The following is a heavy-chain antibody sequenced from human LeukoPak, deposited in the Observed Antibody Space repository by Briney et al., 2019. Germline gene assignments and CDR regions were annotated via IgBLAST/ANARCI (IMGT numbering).Heavy chain of an antibody. CDR3: AKDWGMGDQLLRIDY. V-gene: IGHV3-48*03. Sequence: GSLRLSCAASGFTFSNSEMNWVRQAPGKGLEWVSYISSSGRTIYYADSVKGRFTISRDNSNNTLYLQMSSLGAEDTAVYYCAKDWGMGDQLLRIDYWGQGTLVTVSS. D-gene: IGHD2-2*01. CDR2: ISSSGRTI. J-gene: IGHJ4*02. CDR1: GFTFSNSE.